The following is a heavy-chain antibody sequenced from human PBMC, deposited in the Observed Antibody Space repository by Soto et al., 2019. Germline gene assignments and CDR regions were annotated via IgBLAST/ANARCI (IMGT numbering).Heavy chain of an antibody. CDR1: GYTFTGYY. CDR3: ARGGSYHDILHGHHLNYYYGMDV. D-gene: IGHD3-9*01. Sequence: ASVKVSCKASGYTFTGYYMHWVRQAPGQGLEWMGWINPNSGGTNYAQKFQGWVTMTRDTSISTAYMELSRLRSDDTAVYYCARGGSYHDILHGHHLNYYYGMDVWGQGTTVTVSS. CDR2: INPNSGGT. V-gene: IGHV1-2*04. J-gene: IGHJ6*02.